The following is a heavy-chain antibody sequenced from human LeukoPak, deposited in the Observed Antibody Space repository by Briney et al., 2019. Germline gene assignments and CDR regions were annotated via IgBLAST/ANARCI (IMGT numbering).Heavy chain of an antibody. CDR3: AKSRLVVTAFDY. CDR1: GFTFSSYS. J-gene: IGHJ4*02. D-gene: IGHD4-23*01. Sequence: GGSLRLSCAASGFTFSSYSMNWVRQAPGKGLEWVSVITGSGSRTYYADSVKGRFTISRDNSRNTLFLQMNSLRGEDTAVYYCAKSRLVVTAFDYWGQGTLVTVPS. CDR2: ITGSGSRT. V-gene: IGHV3-23*01.